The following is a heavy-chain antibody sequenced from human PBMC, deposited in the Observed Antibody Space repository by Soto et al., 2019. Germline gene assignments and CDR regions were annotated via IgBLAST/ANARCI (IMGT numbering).Heavy chain of an antibody. Sequence: ASVRVSCRASGYTFTAWGIKWVRQAPGQGLEWMGWVSAYNGVTNYAQKLHGRVAMTTDTSTKTAYMELRSLRPDDTAVSYCARGIALGDYYGMDLWGQGTTVTVSS. CDR1: GYTFTAWG. CDR3: ARGIALGDYYGMDL. J-gene: IGHJ6*02. V-gene: IGHV1-18*01. CDR2: VSAYNGVT. D-gene: IGHD1-26*01.